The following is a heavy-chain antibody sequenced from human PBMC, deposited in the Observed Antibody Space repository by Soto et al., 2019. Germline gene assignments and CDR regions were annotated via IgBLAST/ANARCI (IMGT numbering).Heavy chain of an antibody. CDR3: ARGQQLWLPYYYYGMDV. J-gene: IGHJ6*02. Sequence: GGSLRLSCAASGFTFSSYSMNWVRQAPGKGLEWVSYISSSSSTIYYADSVKGRFTISRDNAKNSLYLQMNSLRDEDTAVYYCARGQQLWLPYYYYGMDVWGQGTTVTV. D-gene: IGHD5-18*01. CDR1: GFTFSSYS. CDR2: ISSSSSTI. V-gene: IGHV3-48*02.